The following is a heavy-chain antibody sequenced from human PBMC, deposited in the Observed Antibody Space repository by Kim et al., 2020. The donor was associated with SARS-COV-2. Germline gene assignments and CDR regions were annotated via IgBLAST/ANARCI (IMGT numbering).Heavy chain of an antibody. V-gene: IGHV4-34*01. J-gene: IGHJ5*02. Sequence: LKSRVTISVDTSENQYSLKLSAVTAADTAVYYCARAGSGWYWHKNWFDPWGQGTLVTVSS. D-gene: IGHD6-19*01. CDR3: ARAGSGWYWHKNWFDP.